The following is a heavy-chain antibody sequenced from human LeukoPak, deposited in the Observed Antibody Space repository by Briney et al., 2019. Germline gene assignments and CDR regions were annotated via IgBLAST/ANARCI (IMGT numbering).Heavy chain of an antibody. V-gene: IGHV1-2*02. Sequence: ASVKVSCKASGYTFTGYYMHWVRQAPGQGLEWMGWINPNSGGTNYAQKVQGRVTMATDTSTNTAYMELRSLRSDDTAVYYCARDRFNVEVGATTEYGYWGQGTLVTVSS. CDR1: GYTFTGYY. CDR2: INPNSGGT. D-gene: IGHD1-26*01. J-gene: IGHJ4*02. CDR3: ARDRFNVEVGATTEYGY.